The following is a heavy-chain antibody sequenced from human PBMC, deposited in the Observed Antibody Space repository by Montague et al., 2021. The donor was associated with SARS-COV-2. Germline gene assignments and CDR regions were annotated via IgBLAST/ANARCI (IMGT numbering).Heavy chain of an antibody. CDR3: ARDSGGSSPEDWLGFDP. CDR1: GGSISSSSYY. D-gene: IGHD2-15*01. V-gene: IGHV4-61*01. CDR2: IYYSGST. J-gene: IGHJ5*02. Sequence: SETLSLTCTVSGGSISSSSYYWGWIRQPPGKGLEWIGYIYYSGSTNYXPSLKSRVTISVDTSKNQFSLKLSSVTAADTAVYYCARDSGGSSPEDWLGFDPWGQGTLVTVSS.